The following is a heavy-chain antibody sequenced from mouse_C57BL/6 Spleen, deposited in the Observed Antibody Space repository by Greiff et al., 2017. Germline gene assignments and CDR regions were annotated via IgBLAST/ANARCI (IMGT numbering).Heavy chain of an antibody. D-gene: IGHD3-2*02. V-gene: IGHV5-4*01. CDR2: ISDGGSYT. CDR3: AREYSSGDYFDY. CDR1: GFTFSSYA. J-gene: IGHJ2*01. Sequence: EVKLMESGGGLVKPGGSLKLSCAASGFTFSSYAMSWVRQTPEKRLEWVATISDGGSYTYYPDNVKGRFTISRDNAKNNLYLQMSHLKSEDTAMYYCAREYSSGDYFDYWGQGTTLTVSS.